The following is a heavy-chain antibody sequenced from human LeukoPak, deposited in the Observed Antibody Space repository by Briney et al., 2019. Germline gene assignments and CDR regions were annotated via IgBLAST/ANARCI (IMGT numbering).Heavy chain of an antibody. V-gene: IGHV4-34*01. Sequence: SETLSLTCAVYGGSFSGYHWSWIRQPPGKGLEWIGEINHSGSTNYNPSLKSRVTISVDTSKNQFSLKLSSVTAADTAVYYCARGIDGYNQVYFDYWGQGTLVTVSS. CDR3: ARGIDGYNQVYFDY. D-gene: IGHD5-24*01. CDR2: INHSGST. J-gene: IGHJ4*02. CDR1: GGSFSGYH.